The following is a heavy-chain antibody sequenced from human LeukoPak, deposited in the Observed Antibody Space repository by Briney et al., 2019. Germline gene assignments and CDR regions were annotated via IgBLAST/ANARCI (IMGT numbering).Heavy chain of an antibody. CDR3: ARIVTGYSYGEIDY. D-gene: IGHD5-18*01. CDR1: GYTFTSYG. V-gene: IGHV1-18*01. Sequence: ASVKVSCKASGYTFTSYGISWVRQAPGQGLEWMGWISAYNGNTNYAQKLQGRVTMTTDTSTSTAYMELRSLRSDDTAVYYCARIVTGYSYGEIDYWRQGTLVTVSS. J-gene: IGHJ4*02. CDR2: ISAYNGNT.